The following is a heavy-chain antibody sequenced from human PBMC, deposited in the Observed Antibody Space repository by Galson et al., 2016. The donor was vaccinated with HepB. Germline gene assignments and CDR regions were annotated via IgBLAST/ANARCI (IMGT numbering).Heavy chain of an antibody. Sequence: SLRLSCAASGFTFSSYSMNWVRQAPGKGLEWVSSISSSSSSYIYYADSVKGRFTISRDNAKNSLYLQMNSLRAEDTAVYYCASLFSAAVAGYWYFDLWGRGTLVTVSS. D-gene: IGHD6-19*01. CDR2: ISSSSSSYI. V-gene: IGHV3-21*01. CDR1: GFTFSSYS. CDR3: ASLFSAAVAGYWYFDL. J-gene: IGHJ2*01.